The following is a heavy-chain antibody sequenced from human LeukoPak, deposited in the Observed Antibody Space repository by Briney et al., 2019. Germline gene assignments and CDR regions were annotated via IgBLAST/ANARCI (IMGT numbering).Heavy chain of an antibody. CDR1: GGSISSNY. CDR3: ARGVYVWGSYRSAVFDI. V-gene: IGHV4-59*01. CDR2: IYYSGST. D-gene: IGHD3-16*02. J-gene: IGHJ3*02. Sequence: PSETLSLTCTVSGGSISSNYWSWIRQPPGKGLEWIGYIYYSGSTNYNPSRKSRVTISVDTSKNQFSLKLNSVTAADTAVYYCARGVYVWGSYRSAVFDIWGQGTMVTVSS.